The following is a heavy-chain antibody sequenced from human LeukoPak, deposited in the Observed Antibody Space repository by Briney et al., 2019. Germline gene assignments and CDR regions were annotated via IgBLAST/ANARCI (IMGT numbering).Heavy chain of an antibody. CDR2: IWGDGSHE. J-gene: IGHJ4*02. CDR3: ARDIGGRYFDS. CDR1: GFTFSTYA. Sequence: PGGSLRLSCAASGFTFSTYAIHWVRQAPGKGLEWVAVIWGDGSHEFYADSAKGRFTISRDESKNTLYLQMNSLRADDTAVYYCARDIGGRYFDSWGQGTLVTVSS. V-gene: IGHV3-33*01. D-gene: IGHD1-26*01.